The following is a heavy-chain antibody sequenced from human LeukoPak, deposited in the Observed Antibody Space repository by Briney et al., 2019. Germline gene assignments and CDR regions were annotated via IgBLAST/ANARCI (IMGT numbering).Heavy chain of an antibody. CDR2: IYSGGST. Sequence: GGSLRLSCAASGFTLSSNYMSWVRQAPGKGLEWVSVIYSGGSTYYADSVRGRFTTSRDNSKNTLYLQMNSLRVEDTAVYYCARGAGWTYGMDVWGQGTTVTVSS. J-gene: IGHJ6*02. CDR3: ARGAGWTYGMDV. D-gene: IGHD6-19*01. V-gene: IGHV3-66*01. CDR1: GFTLSSNY.